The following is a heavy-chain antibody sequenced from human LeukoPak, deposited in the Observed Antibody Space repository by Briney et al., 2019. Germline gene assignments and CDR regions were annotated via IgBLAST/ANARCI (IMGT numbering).Heavy chain of an antibody. CDR2: INSDGSRT. V-gene: IGHV3-74*01. D-gene: IGHD6-13*01. Sequence: GGSLRLSCAASGFTFSSYWMHWVRQAPGKGLVWVSRINSDGSRTTYADAVKGRFTASRDNAKNTLYLQMNSLRAEDTAVYYCTTTRLADAFHFDYWGQGTLVTVSP. CDR3: TTTRLADAFHFDY. CDR1: GFTFSSYW. J-gene: IGHJ4*02.